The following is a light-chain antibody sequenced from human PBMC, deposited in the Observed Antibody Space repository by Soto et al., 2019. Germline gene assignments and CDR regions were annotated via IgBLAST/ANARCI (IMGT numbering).Light chain of an antibody. CDR2: GAS. V-gene: IGKV3D-15*01. J-gene: IGKJ1*01. CDR3: RQDNNWPPT. Sequence: EIVMTQSPATLSVSPGERATLSCRASQSVSGNLAWYQQKPGQAPRLLIYGASTRATGIPARFSGSGSGTELTLTISSLQSEDFELSYCRQDNNWPPTFGQGTKVEFK. CDR1: QSVSGN.